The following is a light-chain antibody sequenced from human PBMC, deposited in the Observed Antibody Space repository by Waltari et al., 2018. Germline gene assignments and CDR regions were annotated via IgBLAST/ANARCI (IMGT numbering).Light chain of an antibody. Sequence: EISITQTPATPSVSPAERATLSWRASQSVSRSLAWDQRKPGQAPRLLIYGASTGATGIPARFSGSGSGTEFSLTISSLQSGDFALFYCQPYNNWPATFGQGPKVELK. CDR1: QSVSRS. CDR2: GAS. J-gene: IGKJ1*01. CDR3: QPYNNWPAT. V-gene: IGKV3-15*01.